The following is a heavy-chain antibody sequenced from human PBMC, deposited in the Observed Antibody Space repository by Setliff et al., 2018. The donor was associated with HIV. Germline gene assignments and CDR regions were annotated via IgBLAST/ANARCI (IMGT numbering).Heavy chain of an antibody. CDR2: LYPGDSDI. D-gene: IGHD4-4*01. CDR1: GYTFSMYW. Sequence: GESLTLSCQTSGYTFSMYWIGWVRQRPGKGLEWMAILYPGDSDIRYSPSFQGQVTISADKSIGAAYLQWRSLKAWDTGMYFCARAPNSPSYSNVFFVDHWGQGTLVTVSS. CDR3: ARAPNSPSYSNVFFVDH. V-gene: IGHV5-51*01. J-gene: IGHJ5*02.